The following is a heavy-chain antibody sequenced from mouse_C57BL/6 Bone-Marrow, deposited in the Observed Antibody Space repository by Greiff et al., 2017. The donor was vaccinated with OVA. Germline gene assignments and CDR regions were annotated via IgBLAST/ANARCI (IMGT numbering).Heavy chain of an antibody. CDR2: IDPSDSYT. CDR1: GYTFTSYW. V-gene: IGHV1-50*01. CDR3: ARTGLNWADY. J-gene: IGHJ2*01. D-gene: IGHD4-1*01. Sequence: VQLQQPGAELVKPGASVKLSCKASGYTFTSYWMQWVKQRPGQGLEWIGEIDPSDSYTNYNQKFKGKATLTVDTSSRTAYMRLSSLTSEDSAVYYCARTGLNWADYWGQGTTLTVSS.